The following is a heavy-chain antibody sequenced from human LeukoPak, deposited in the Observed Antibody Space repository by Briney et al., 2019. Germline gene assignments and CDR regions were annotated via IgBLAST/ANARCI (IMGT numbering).Heavy chain of an antibody. D-gene: IGHD1-26*01. CDR3: ARDFREVVGATNWFDP. CDR2: IIPIFCTA. Sequence: SSVTVSLNASGGAFSSYAISWVRQAHGQGLEWVGGIIPIFCTANFAQKFRGRVTITADESTTTPYMELSSLRSEDAAVYYCARDFREVVGATNWFDPWGQGTLVTVSS. J-gene: IGHJ5*02. CDR1: GGAFSSYA. V-gene: IGHV1-69*13.